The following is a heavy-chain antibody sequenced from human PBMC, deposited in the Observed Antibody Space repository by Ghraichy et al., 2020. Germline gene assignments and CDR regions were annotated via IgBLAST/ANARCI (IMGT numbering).Heavy chain of an antibody. V-gene: IGHV1-2*02. CDR2: INPNSGGT. D-gene: IGHD3-22*01. J-gene: IGHJ5*02. CDR3: ARGPYNYDGSGKDFGL. CDR1: GYTLSDYY. Sequence: ASVKVSCKASGYTLSDYYMHWVRQAPGQGLEWMGWINPNSGGTDFAQKFQGRVTMTIDTSISTAHMELRRLRSDDPAVYYCARGPYNYDGSGKDFGLWGQGTLVTVSS.